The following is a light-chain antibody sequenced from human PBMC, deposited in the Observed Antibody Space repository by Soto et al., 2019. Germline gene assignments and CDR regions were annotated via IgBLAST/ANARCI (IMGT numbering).Light chain of an antibody. CDR1: SSDIGTYKY. Sequence: QSVLTQPASVSGSPGQSITISCTGTSSDIGTYKYVSWYQHPPGKAPKLMIYEVSNRPSGVSNRFSGSKSGNTASLTISGLQADDDADYYCSSYTGSSTPYVFGSWTKVTVL. CDR3: SSYTGSSTPYV. J-gene: IGLJ1*01. CDR2: EVS. V-gene: IGLV2-14*01.